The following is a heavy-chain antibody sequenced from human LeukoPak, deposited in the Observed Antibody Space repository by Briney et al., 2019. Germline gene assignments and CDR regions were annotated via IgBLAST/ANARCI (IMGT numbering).Heavy chain of an antibody. D-gene: IGHD3-9*01. J-gene: IGHJ4*02. V-gene: IGHV4-38-2*02. Sequence: SETLSLTCTVSGYSISSGYYWGWLRQPPGKGLEWIGTIYHSGSTCYNPSLKSRLTMSSVTSENQFSLKLTSVTAADTAVYLCARTYIDWLLSGFDFWGQGSLVTVSS. CDR1: GYSISSGYY. CDR3: ARTYIDWLLSGFDF. CDR2: IYHSGST.